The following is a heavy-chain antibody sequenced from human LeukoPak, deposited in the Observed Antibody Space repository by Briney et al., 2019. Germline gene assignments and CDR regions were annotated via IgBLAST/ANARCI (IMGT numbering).Heavy chain of an antibody. J-gene: IGHJ4*02. CDR1: GGSLSSGDHY. CDR3: ARGVPAATPAY. Sequence: PSQTLSLTCTVSGGSLSSGDHYWSWIRQPPGKGLEYLGYIYYSGSTYYNPSLKSQVTISVNTYKNQFSLKLRSLTDADTAVYTCARGVPAATPAYWLQGTLVTVCS. V-gene: IGHV4-30-4*08. D-gene: IGHD2-15*01. CDR2: IYYSGST.